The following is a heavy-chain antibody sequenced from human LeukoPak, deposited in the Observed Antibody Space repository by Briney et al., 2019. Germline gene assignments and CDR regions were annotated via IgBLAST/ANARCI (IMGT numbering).Heavy chain of an antibody. D-gene: IGHD6-6*01. CDR2: IYSSGSA. Sequence: GGSLRLSCAASGFTVSSNYMSWVRQAPGRGLEWVSVIYSSGSAYYAGSVEGRFTISRHTSENTLYLHMNNLRPEDTAVYYCVRATSSLAFDIWGQGTEVTVSS. CDR1: GFTVSSNY. J-gene: IGHJ3*02. V-gene: IGHV3-53*04. CDR3: VRATSSLAFDI.